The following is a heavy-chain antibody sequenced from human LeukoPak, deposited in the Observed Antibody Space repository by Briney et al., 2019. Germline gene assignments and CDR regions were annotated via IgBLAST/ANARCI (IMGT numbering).Heavy chain of an antibody. CDR1: GFTFSSYA. Sequence: PGGPLRLSCAASGFTFSSYAMSWVRQAPGKGLEWVSAISGSGGSTYYADSVKGRFTISRDNSKNTLYLPMNSLRAEDTAVYYCAKELRITMVRGVSYGMDVWGQGTTVTVSS. V-gene: IGHV3-23*01. D-gene: IGHD3-10*01. CDR2: ISGSGGST. CDR3: AKELRITMVRGVSYGMDV. J-gene: IGHJ6*02.